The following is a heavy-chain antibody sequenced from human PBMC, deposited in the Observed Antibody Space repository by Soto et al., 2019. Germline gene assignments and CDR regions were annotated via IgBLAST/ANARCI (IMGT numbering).Heavy chain of an antibody. CDR2: IYYSWST. CDR3: AGAGSNFDSHHSNLFDT. Sequence: SEALSLTCTVSGGSISSGTDYWSWIRQHPWKGLEWIAYIYYSWSTYYNPSLKSRVSISVDTSKNQFSLKLTSVTAADTAVYYCAGAGSNFDSHHSNLFDTWGQGTLVTVSS. J-gene: IGHJ5*02. CDR1: GGSISSGTDY. V-gene: IGHV4-31*03. D-gene: IGHD3-10*01.